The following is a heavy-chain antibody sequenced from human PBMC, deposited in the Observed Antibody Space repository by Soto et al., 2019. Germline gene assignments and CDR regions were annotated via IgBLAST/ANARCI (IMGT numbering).Heavy chain of an antibody. CDR2: ISGSGGRT. V-gene: IGHV3-23*01. J-gene: IGHJ3*01. Sequence: WGSLRLSCAASGLTFSSYAMSWVRQAPGKGLEWVSAISGSGGRTYYADSVKGRFTISRDNSKNTLYLQMNSLRAEDTAVYYCARAGYPVDAFVLWGEGILVNV. D-gene: IGHD6-13*01. CDR1: GLTFSSYA. CDR3: ARAGYPVDAFVL.